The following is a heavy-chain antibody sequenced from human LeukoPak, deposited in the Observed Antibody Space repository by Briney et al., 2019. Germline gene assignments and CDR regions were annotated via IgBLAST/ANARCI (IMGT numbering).Heavy chain of an antibody. Sequence: SETLSLTCTVSGGSTSSYYWSWIRQPPGKGLEWIGYIYYSGSTNYNPSLKSRVTISVDTSKNQFSLKLSSVTAADTAVYYCAREDWQLDYYYYMDVWGKGTTVTVSS. J-gene: IGHJ6*03. V-gene: IGHV4-59*12. CDR3: AREDWQLDYYYYMDV. D-gene: IGHD6-6*01. CDR2: IYYSGST. CDR1: GGSTSSYY.